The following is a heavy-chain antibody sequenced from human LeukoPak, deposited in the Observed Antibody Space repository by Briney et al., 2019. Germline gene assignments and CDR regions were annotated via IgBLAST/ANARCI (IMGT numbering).Heavy chain of an antibody. J-gene: IGHJ4*02. CDR2: ISGSGGTT. D-gene: IGHD2/OR15-2a*01. V-gene: IGHV3-23*01. Sequence: QPGGSLRLSCAASGFTFSSYEMNWVRQAPGKGLEWVSTISGSGGTTYYADSVQGRLSISRDNSKNTLSLQMNSLRAEDTAVYYCAKPSSIVIVPTALQRSLDYWGQGALVTVSS. CDR1: GFTFSSYE. CDR3: AKPSSIVIVPTALQRSLDY.